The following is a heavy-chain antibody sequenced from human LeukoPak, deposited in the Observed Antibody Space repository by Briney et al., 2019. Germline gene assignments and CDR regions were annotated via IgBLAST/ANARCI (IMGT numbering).Heavy chain of an antibody. V-gene: IGHV3-7*03. Sequence: GGSLRLSCAASGFTFSSYWMSWVRQAPGKGLEWVANIKQDGSEKYYVDSVKGRFTISRDNAKNSLYLQMNSLRAEDTAVYYCARGLDIVVVVAATTAIDYWGQGTLVTVSS. CDR1: GFTFSSYW. CDR3: ARGLDIVVVVAATTAIDY. J-gene: IGHJ4*02. D-gene: IGHD2-15*01. CDR2: IKQDGSEK.